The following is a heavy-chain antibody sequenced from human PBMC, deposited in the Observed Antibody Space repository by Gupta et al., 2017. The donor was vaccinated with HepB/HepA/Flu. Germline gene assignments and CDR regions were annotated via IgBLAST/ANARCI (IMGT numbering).Heavy chain of an antibody. D-gene: IGHD2-15*01. V-gene: IGHV4-59*08. CDR3: ARHANGGTDPMDV. CDR2: SHYTAET. J-gene: IGHJ6*02. Sequence: QVQLQQSGPGLVKSSETLSLTCSVSGDSISNYYWSWVRQPPGKGLEWIAYSHYTAETNYNPSVKSRLTVSVDASKSQFSLRLDSVTAADTAVEFWARHANGGTDPMDVWGQGTTVTVSS. CDR1: GDSISNYY.